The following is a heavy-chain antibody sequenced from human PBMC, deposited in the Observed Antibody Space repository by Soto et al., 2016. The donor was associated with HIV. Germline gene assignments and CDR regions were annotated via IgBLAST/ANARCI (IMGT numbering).Heavy chain of an antibody. CDR2: ISSDTNIR. V-gene: IGHV3-48*01. Sequence: EVHLVESGGGLVQPGGSLRLSCAASEFISNTYTFNWIRQPPGKGLEWISYISSDTNIRYYTDSVRGRFTVSRDNAENSLYLQITNLRAEDTAIYYCVRVSHYSYFMDVWGKGTTVTVS. CDR3: VRVSHYSYFMDV. D-gene: IGHD3-10*01. J-gene: IGHJ6*03. CDR1: EFISNTYT.